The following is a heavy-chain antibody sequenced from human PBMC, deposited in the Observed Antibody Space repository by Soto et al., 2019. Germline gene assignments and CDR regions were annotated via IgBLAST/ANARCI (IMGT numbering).Heavy chain of an antibody. J-gene: IGHJ6*02. D-gene: IGHD1-26*01. Sequence: QVQLVESGGAVVQPGRSLRLSCVGSGFTFSHYGMHWVRQAPGKGLEWVAVQWFDGSNKFHADSVEGRFTIARENSQNTVYLQMNNLRAEDTAVYYCARDVGDVMSTIQGHGMDVWGQGTTVTVSS. V-gene: IGHV3-33*01. CDR3: ARDVGDVMSTIQGHGMDV. CDR1: GFTFSHYG. CDR2: QWFDGSNK.